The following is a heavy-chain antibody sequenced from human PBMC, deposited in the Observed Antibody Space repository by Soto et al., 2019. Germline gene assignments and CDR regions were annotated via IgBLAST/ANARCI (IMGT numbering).Heavy chain of an antibody. CDR1: GFTFSNYA. D-gene: IGHD3-10*01. J-gene: IGHJ4*02. V-gene: IGHV3-23*01. Sequence: EVQLLESGGGLVQPGGSLRLSCAASGFTFSNYAMSWVRKAPGKGLEWVSGISGSGGTTYYADSVKGRFTTSRDNSKYSLYLQMNSLRAEDSAIYYCAKANYGSGIYPRWLNHWGQGTLVTVSS. CDR3: AKANYGSGIYPRWLNH. CDR2: ISGSGGTT.